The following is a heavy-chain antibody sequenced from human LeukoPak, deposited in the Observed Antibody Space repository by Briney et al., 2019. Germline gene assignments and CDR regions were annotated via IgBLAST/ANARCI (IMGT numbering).Heavy chain of an antibody. D-gene: IGHD3-9*01. Sequence: GGSLRLSCAASGFTFSSYATHWVRQAPGKGLEWVADISYDGSNKYYADSVKGRLTISRDNSKSTLYLQMNSLRAEDTATYYCARSPYYDILAGSYYYFDYWGQGTLVTVSS. CDR1: GFTFSSYA. CDR3: ARSPYYDILAGSYYYFDY. V-gene: IGHV3-30-3*01. CDR2: ISYDGSNK. J-gene: IGHJ4*02.